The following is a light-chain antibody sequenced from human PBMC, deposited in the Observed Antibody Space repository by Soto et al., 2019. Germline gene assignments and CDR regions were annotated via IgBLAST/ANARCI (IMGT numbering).Light chain of an antibody. J-gene: IGKJ1*01. CDR2: DAS. Sequence: DIQMTQSPSTLSASVGDRVTITCRASKSISSWLAWYQQKPGKAPKLLIYDASSLESGVPSRFSGSGSGTEFTLTISCLQPDDFATYYCQQYNSYWTFGQGTKV. V-gene: IGKV1-5*01. CDR1: KSISSW. CDR3: QQYNSYWT.